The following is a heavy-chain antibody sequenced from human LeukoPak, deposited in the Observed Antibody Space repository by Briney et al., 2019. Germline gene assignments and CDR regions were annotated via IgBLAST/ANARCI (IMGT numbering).Heavy chain of an antibody. D-gene: IGHD1-26*01. Sequence: PGGSLRLSCAASGFTFSSYAMHWVRQAPGKGLEWVAVISYDGSNKYYADSVKGRFTISRDNSKNTLYLQMNSLRAEDTAVCYCARAGSYKGYYYYYYYMDVWAKGPRSPSP. V-gene: IGHV3-30*01. CDR2: ISYDGSNK. CDR1: GFTFSSYA. CDR3: ARAGSYKGYYYYYYYMDV. J-gene: IGHJ6*03.